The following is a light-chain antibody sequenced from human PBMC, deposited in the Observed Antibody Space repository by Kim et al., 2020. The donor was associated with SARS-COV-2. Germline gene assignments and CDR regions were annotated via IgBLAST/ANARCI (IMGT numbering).Light chain of an antibody. V-gene: IGLV1-40*01. Sequence: GQRVTISCTGRNSNIGAGLHVHWYQQLPATAPKLLIYGNTNRPSGVPDRFSGSKSGTSASLAITGLQAEDEADYYCQSYDNSLNAIFGGGTKVTVL. J-gene: IGLJ2*01. CDR1: NSNIGAGLH. CDR2: GNT. CDR3: QSYDNSLNAI.